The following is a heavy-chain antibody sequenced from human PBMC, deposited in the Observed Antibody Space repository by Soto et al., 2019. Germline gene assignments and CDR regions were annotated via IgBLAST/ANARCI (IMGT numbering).Heavy chain of an antibody. J-gene: IGHJ6*03. D-gene: IGHD3-3*01. CDR2: ISSSSSYI. CDR1: GFTFSSYS. CDR3: ARAASLRFLEWLMNPHYMDV. Sequence: EVQLVESGGGLVKPGGSLRLSCAASGFTFSSYSMNWVRQAPGKGLEWVSSISSSSSYIYYADSVKGRFTISRDNAKNSLYLQMNSLRAEDTAVYYCARAASLRFLEWLMNPHYMDVWGKGTTVTVSS. V-gene: IGHV3-21*01.